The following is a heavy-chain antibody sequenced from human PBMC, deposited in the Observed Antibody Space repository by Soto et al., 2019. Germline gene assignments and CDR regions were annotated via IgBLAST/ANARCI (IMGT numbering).Heavy chain of an antibody. CDR1: GGSFSGYY. J-gene: IGHJ5*02. Sequence: QVQLQQWGAGLLKPSETLSLTCAVYGGSFSGYYWNWIRQPPGKGLEWIGEIDHSGYTNYNPSLMSRVTRSVDTSKNQCSLRLPSVTAADTAVYYCARVRDWFDPWGQGTLVTVSS. CDR2: IDHSGYT. V-gene: IGHV4-34*01. CDR3: ARVRDWFDP. D-gene: IGHD3-3*01.